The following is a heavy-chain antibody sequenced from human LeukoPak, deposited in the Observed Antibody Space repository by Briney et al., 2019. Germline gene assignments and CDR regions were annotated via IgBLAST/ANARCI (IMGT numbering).Heavy chain of an antibody. CDR3: ARSRRNYYDSSGYFPGDAFDI. Sequence: GGSLRLSCAASGFTFSSYSMNWVRQAPGKGLEWVSSISSSSSYIYYADSVKGRFTISRDNAKNSLYLQMNSLRAEDTAVYYCARSRRNYYDSSGYFPGDAFDIWGQGTMVTVSS. CDR2: ISSSSSYI. D-gene: IGHD3-22*01. CDR1: GFTFSSYS. V-gene: IGHV3-21*01. J-gene: IGHJ3*02.